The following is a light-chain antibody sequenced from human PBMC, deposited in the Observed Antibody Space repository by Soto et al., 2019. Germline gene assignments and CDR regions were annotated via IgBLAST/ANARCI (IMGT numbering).Light chain of an antibody. CDR1: QNIGRW. CDR3: QQYNSYSWT. J-gene: IGKJ1*01. CDR2: HAS. Sequence: DIQMTQSPSTLSASMGDRVTISCGASQNIGRWLAWYQKKTGTAPNLLIYHASNLRGGVPSRFRGGGYGTEFTITISSMKPDDIATYSCQQYNSYSWTFGHGTQVDIK. V-gene: IGKV1-5*01.